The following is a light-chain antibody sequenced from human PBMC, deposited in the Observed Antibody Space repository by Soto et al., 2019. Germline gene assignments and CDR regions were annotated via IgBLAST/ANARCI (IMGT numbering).Light chain of an antibody. CDR2: GNT. Sequence: QSVLTQPPSVSGALGQRVTISCTGITSNIGAGYDLHWYQLLPGRAPKLLIYGNTNRPSGVPDRFSGAKSATSASLAITGLQAEDEAIYYCQSYDNTLSGPIYVFGTGTKLTVL. V-gene: IGLV1-40*01. CDR1: TSNIGAGYD. J-gene: IGLJ1*01. CDR3: QSYDNTLSGPIYV.